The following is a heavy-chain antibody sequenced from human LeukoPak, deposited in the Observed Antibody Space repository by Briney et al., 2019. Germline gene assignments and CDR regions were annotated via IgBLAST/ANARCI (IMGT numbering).Heavy chain of an antibody. D-gene: IGHD5/OR15-5a*01. CDR1: GYPISSGYY. Sequence: PPETLSLTCAVSGYPISSGYYWGWIRQPPGKGLEWIGSIYHSGSTYYNPPLKSRVTISVDTPKNQFSLKLSSVTAADTAVYYCARCSVYVNWFDPWGQGTLVTVSS. J-gene: IGHJ5*02. CDR3: ARCSVYVNWFDP. CDR2: IYHSGST. V-gene: IGHV4-38-2*01.